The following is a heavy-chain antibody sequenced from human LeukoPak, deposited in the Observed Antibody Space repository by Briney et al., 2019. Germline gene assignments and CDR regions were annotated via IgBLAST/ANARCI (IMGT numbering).Heavy chain of an antibody. V-gene: IGHV3-7*01. CDR3: GRGHWGLDS. D-gene: IGHD7-27*01. CDR2: IKQDGSEK. CDR1: GFTFSSYW. Sequence: GGSLRLSCAASGFTFSSYWMSWVRQAPGKGLEWVVNIKQDGSEKYYVDSVKGRFTISRDNARNSLYLQMNSLRAEDTAVYYCGRGHWGLDSWGQGTLVSVSS. J-gene: IGHJ4*02.